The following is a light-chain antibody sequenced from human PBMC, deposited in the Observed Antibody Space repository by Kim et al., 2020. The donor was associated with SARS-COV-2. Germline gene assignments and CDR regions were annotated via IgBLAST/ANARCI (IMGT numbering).Light chain of an antibody. V-gene: IGLV2-14*04. J-gene: IGLJ3*02. CDR3: TSYTTSNTWV. CDR1: SSDVGTYND. Sequence: PSFTISCTGSSSDVGTYNDVSWYQQHPSKAPELMIFDVTKRPSGVSNRFSGSKSGNTASLTISGLQAEDEADYHCTSYTTSNTWVFGGGTQLTVL. CDR2: DVT.